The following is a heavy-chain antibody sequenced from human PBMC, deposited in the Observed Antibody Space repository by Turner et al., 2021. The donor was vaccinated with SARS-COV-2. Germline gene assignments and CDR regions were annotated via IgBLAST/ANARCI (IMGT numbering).Heavy chain of an antibody. CDR3: AKDMVRGVIYYYYGMDV. Sequence: EVQPVESGGGSVQPGRSLRLPCPASGFTFGDYVMHWVRQAPGKGLEWVSGISWNSGSIVYADSVKGRFTISRDNAKNSLYLQMNSLRAEDTALYYCAKDMVRGVIYYYYGMDVWGQGTTVTVSS. V-gene: IGHV3-9*01. CDR1: GFTFGDYV. J-gene: IGHJ6*02. D-gene: IGHD3-10*01. CDR2: ISWNSGSI.